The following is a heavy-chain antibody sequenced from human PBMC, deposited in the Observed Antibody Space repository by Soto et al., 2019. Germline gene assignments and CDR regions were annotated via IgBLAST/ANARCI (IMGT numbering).Heavy chain of an antibody. CDR3: ARANRWTGNTDPYAY. J-gene: IGHJ4*02. CDR2: IYYSGST. Sequence: SETLSLTCTVSGGSISSYYWSWIRQPPGKGLEWIGYIYYSGSTNYNPSLKSRVTISVDTSKNQFSLKLSSVTAADTAVYYCARANRWTGNTDPYAYWGQGTLVTVSS. V-gene: IGHV4-59*01. D-gene: IGHD2-2*01. CDR1: GGSISSYY.